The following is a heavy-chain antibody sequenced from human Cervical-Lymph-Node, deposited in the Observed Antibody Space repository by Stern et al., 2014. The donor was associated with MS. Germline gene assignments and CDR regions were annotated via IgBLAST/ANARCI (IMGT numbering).Heavy chain of an antibody. Sequence: QVQLQQWGAGLLKPSETLSLTCAVYGGSFRGYYWSWIRPSPGQGLEWIGEINHSGSTNYNPSLKSRVTISVDTSKTQFSLKLSSVTAADTAVYYCAGRYPYYYYGMDVWGQGTTVTVSS. CDR2: INHSGST. D-gene: IGHD2-2*02. V-gene: IGHV4-34*01. CDR3: AGRYPYYYYGMDV. CDR1: GGSFRGYY. J-gene: IGHJ6*02.